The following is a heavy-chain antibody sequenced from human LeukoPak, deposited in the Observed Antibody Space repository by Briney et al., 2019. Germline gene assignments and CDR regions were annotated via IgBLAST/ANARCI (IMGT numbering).Heavy chain of an antibody. CDR1: GFTFDSHG. CDR3: ARTRSSGGYSGADY. V-gene: IGHV3-20*04. Sequence: PGESLKISCAASGFTFDSHGMTWVRQAPGKGLEWVSGLNWNGGSTGYADSLQGRFTISRDNAKNSLYLQMTSLRAEDTALYYCARTRSSGGYSGADYWGQGTLVTVSS. J-gene: IGHJ4*02. D-gene: IGHD1-26*01. CDR2: LNWNGGST.